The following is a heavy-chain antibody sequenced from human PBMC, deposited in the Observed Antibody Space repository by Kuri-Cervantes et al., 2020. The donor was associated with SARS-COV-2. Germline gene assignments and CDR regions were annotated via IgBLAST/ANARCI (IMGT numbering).Heavy chain of an antibody. CDR1: GGSISSSSYY. CDR3: AREGYCSSVSCFLFDY. Sequence: GSLRLSCTVSGGSISSSSYYWGWIRQPPGKGLEWIGRVYTSGITNYNPSLKSRVTMSVDTSNNQFSLKLNSVTAADTAVYYCAREGYCSSVSCFLFDYWGQGMLVTVSS. D-gene: IGHD2-2*01. V-gene: IGHV4-39*07. J-gene: IGHJ4*02. CDR2: VYTSGIT.